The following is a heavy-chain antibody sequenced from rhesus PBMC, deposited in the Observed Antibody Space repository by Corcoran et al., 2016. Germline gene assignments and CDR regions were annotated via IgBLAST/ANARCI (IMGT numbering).Heavy chain of an antibody. CDR3: AREYSNPYGLDS. CDR1: GGSISDSYR. D-gene: IGHD4-23*01. Sequence: QVQLQESGPGVVKPSETPSLTCAVSGGSISDSYRWSWIRQPPGKGLEWIGYIYGSSTSTNYNPSLKSRVTISKDTSKNQFSLKLSSVTAADTAVYYWAREYSNPYGLDSWGQGVVVTVSS. J-gene: IGHJ6*01. V-gene: IGHV4S10*01. CDR2: IYGSSTST.